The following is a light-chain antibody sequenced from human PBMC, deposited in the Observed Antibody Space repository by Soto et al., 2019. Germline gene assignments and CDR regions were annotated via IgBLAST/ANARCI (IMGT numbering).Light chain of an antibody. CDR2: DAS. J-gene: IGKJ5*01. CDR1: QSISSW. V-gene: IGKV1-5*01. CDR3: QQYNSYSIT. Sequence: IQMTQSPSPLSASVGDRVTLTCPASQSISSWLAWYQQKPGKAPNLLIYDASSLQSGVPSRFSGSGSGTQFTLTISSLQPDDFATYFCQQYNSYSITFGQGTRLEIK.